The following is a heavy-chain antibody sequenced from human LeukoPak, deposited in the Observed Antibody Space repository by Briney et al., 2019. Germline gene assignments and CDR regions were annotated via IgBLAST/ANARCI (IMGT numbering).Heavy chain of an antibody. V-gene: IGHV3-23*01. CDR1: GFTFSGYA. D-gene: IGHD3-22*01. Sequence: GGSLRLSCAASGFTFSGYAMSWVRQAPGKGLEWVSVISGGGDSTQYVDSVKGRFTISRDNSKNTLYLQMNSLRAEDTAVYYCARGRRYYCDSSGYLRFDYWGQGTLVTVST. CDR2: ISGGGDST. J-gene: IGHJ4*02. CDR3: ARGRRYYCDSSGYLRFDY.